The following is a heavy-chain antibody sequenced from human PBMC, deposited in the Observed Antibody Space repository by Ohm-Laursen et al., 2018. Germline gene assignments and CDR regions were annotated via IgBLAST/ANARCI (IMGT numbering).Heavy chain of an antibody. Sequence: GSSVKVSCKASGYTFTDYYMHWVRQAPGQGLEWMGWINPNSGGTNYAQNFQGRVTMTTDTSTSTAYMELSRLRSDDTAVYYCAREYYDFWSGYYLDVWGQGTTVTVSS. J-gene: IGHJ6*02. CDR3: AREYYDFWSGYYLDV. D-gene: IGHD3-3*01. CDR2: INPNSGGT. V-gene: IGHV1-2*02. CDR1: GYTFTDYY.